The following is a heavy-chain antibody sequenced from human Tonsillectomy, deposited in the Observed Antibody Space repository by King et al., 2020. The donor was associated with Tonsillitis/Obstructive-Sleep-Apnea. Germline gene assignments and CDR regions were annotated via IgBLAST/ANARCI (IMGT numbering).Heavy chain of an antibody. CDR1: GFTFSKNV. CDR3: AKDTGGHWALDY. CDR2: MSYGGGNE. D-gene: IGHD2-8*02. J-gene: IGHJ4*02. V-gene: IGHV3-30*18. Sequence: VQLVESGGGVVQPGRSLRLSCVASGFTFSKNVMHWVRQAPGKGLEWVAVMSYGGGNEYYADPVKGRFTISRDNSKNMLYLQMNSLRVEDTAVYYCAKDTGGHWALDYWGQGTLVTVPS.